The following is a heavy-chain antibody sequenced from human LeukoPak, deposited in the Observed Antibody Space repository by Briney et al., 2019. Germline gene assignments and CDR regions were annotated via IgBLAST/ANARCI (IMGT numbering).Heavy chain of an antibody. Sequence: AGGSLRLSCVASGFTFSSYAMAWVRQAPGKGLEWVSAISGSGVTTHNAGSVKGRFSISRDNSKNTLYLQMNSLRAEDTALYYCAKDPGDYVPPNRFDPWGQGTLVTVSS. CDR3: AKDPGDYVPPNRFDP. J-gene: IGHJ5*02. CDR2: ISGSGVTT. D-gene: IGHD4-17*01. V-gene: IGHV3-23*01. CDR1: GFTFSSYA.